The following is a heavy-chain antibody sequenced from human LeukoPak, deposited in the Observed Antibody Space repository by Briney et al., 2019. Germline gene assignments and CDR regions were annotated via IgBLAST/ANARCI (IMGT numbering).Heavy chain of an antibody. Sequence: EGSLRLSCATSGFTFSTSWMHWVRQAPGKGLVWVSLISSDGSTTTYADSVKGRFTISRDNSKNTLYLQMNSLRAEDTAVYFCARAAMVRGVDYFDYWGQGTLVTVSS. CDR2: ISSDGSTT. D-gene: IGHD3-10*01. J-gene: IGHJ4*02. CDR3: ARAAMVRGVDYFDY. CDR1: GFTFSTSW. V-gene: IGHV3-74*01.